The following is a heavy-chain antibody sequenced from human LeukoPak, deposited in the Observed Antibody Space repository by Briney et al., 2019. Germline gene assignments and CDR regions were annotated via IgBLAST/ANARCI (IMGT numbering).Heavy chain of an antibody. Sequence: SGTLSLTCAVSGGSISSSNWWSWVRQPPGKGLEWIGEIYHSGSTNYNPSLKSRVTISVDKSKNQFSLKLSSVTAADTAVYYCARSEGIVVVPTTFYFDYWGQGALVTVSS. CDR3: ARSEGIVVVPTTFYFDY. CDR2: IYHSGST. D-gene: IGHD2-2*01. CDR1: GGSISSSNW. V-gene: IGHV4-4*02. J-gene: IGHJ4*02.